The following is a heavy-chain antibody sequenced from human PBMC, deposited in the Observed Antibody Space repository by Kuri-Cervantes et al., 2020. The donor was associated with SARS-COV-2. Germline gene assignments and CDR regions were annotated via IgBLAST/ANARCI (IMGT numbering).Heavy chain of an antibody. CDR1: GGSISSSSYY. D-gene: IGHD3-3*01. Sequence: SETLSLTCTVSGGSISSSSYYWSWIRQPPGKGLEWIGYIYYSGSTNYNPSLKSRVTISVDTSKNQFSLKLSSVTAADTAVYYCARVRIFGVPGFAFDIWGQGTMVTVSS. J-gene: IGHJ3*02. V-gene: IGHV4-61*01. CDR3: ARVRIFGVPGFAFDI. CDR2: IYYSGST.